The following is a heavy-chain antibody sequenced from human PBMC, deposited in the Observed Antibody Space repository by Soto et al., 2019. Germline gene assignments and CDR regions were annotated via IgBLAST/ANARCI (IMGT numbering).Heavy chain of an antibody. J-gene: IGHJ6*02. CDR3: AKDLGYCSSTSCHVYGMDV. V-gene: IGHV3-30*18. Sequence: GGSLRLSCAASGFTFSSYGMHWVRQAPGKGLEWVAVVSYDGSNKYYADSVKGRFTISRDNSKNTLYLQMNSLRAEDTAVYYCAKDLGYCSSTSCHVYGMDVWGQGTTVTVSS. D-gene: IGHD2-2*01. CDR2: VSYDGSNK. CDR1: GFTFSSYG.